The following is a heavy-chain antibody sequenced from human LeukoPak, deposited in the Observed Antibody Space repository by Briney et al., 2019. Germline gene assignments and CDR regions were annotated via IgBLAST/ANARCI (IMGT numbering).Heavy chain of an antibody. V-gene: IGHV4-59*01. CDR1: GGSISSYY. Sequence: SETLSLTCTVSGGSISSYYWSWIRQPPGKGLEWIGYIYYSGSTNYNPSLKSRVTISADTSKNQFSLKLSSVTAADTAVYYCARVYDSSGYLYYFDYWGQGTLVTVSS. CDR2: IYYSGST. J-gene: IGHJ4*02. CDR3: ARVYDSSGYLYYFDY. D-gene: IGHD3-22*01.